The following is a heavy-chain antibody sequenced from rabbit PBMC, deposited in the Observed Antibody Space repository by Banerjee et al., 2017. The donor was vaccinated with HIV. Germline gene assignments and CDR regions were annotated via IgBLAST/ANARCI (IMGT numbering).Heavy chain of an antibody. CDR2: IYTGDGHT. D-gene: IGHD6-1*01. J-gene: IGHJ4*01. Sequence: QEQLEESGGDLVKPEGSLTLTCTASGFSFSSGYDMCWVRQAPGKGLEWIGCIYTGDGHTYNASWAKGRFTISKTLSTTVDLKMTSLTAADTATYFCAREGYDYGYYFNLWGPGTLVTVS. CDR1: GFSFSSGYD. CDR3: AREGYDYGYYFNL. V-gene: IGHV1S45*01.